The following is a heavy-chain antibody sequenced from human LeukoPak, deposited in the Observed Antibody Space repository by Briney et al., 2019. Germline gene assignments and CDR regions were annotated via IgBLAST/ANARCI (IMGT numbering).Heavy chain of an antibody. CDR3: ARGRGDRGFYYYYVDV. V-gene: IGHV4-59*01. CDR1: VDSISTYY. Sequence: SSETLSLTCSVYVDSISTYYWSWFRQPPGMGLEWIGYLSYSGTANYNPSLKSRVTISEDTSKKRFSLNLNSVTAADTAMYFCARGRGDRGFYYYYVDVWGKGTTVTVSS. D-gene: IGHD2-21*02. CDR2: LSYSGTA. J-gene: IGHJ6*03.